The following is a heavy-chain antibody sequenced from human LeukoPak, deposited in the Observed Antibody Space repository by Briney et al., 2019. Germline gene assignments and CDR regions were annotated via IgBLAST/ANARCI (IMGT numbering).Heavy chain of an antibody. D-gene: IGHD2-2*01. V-gene: IGHV3-23*01. Sequence: GGSLRLSCAASGFTFSNYAMSWVRQAPGKGLEWVSAISGSGGSTYYADSVKGRFTISRDNSKNTLYLQVNSLRAEDTAVYYCATGPAAMLGYFDYWGQGTLVTVSS. CDR3: ATGPAAMLGYFDY. CDR2: ISGSGGST. CDR1: GFTFSNYA. J-gene: IGHJ4*02.